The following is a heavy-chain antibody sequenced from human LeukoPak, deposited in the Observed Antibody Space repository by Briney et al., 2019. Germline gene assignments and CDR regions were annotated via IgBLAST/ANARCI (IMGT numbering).Heavy chain of an antibody. Sequence: ASVNVSCKASGYIFTDYFIHWVRQTPGEGLEWMGWINSGSGGTNYAQKFQGRVTMTRDTSISTTYMELRSLRSDDTAVYYCASGGGYYFDYWGQGTLVTVSS. D-gene: IGHD3-16*01. CDR2: INSGSGGT. J-gene: IGHJ4*02. CDR1: GYIFTDYF. V-gene: IGHV1-2*02. CDR3: ASGGGYYFDY.